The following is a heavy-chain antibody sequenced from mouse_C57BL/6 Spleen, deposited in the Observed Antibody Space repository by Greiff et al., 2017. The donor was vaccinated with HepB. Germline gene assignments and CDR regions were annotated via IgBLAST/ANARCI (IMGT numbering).Heavy chain of an antibody. CDR3: ARSRVMTTGEGAMDY. V-gene: IGHV1-85*01. J-gene: IGHJ4*01. CDR2: IYPRDGST. Sequence: VQLQQSGPELVKPGASVKLSCKASGYTFTSYDINWVKQRPGQGLEWIGWIYPRDGSTKYNEKFKGKATLTVDTSSSTAYMELHSLTSEDSAVYFCARSRVMTTGEGAMDYWGQGTSVTVSS. CDR1: GYTFTSYD. D-gene: IGHD1-1*01.